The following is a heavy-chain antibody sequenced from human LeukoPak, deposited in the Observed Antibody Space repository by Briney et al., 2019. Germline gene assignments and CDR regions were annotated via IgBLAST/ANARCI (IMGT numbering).Heavy chain of an antibody. CDR1: GFTFSSYW. CDR2: IKEDGGEK. CDR3: ARARYLDL. V-gene: IGHV3-7*05. Sequence: PGGSLRLSCAASGFTFSSYWMSWVRQAPGKGLEWVANIKEDGGEKYYVDSVKGRFTISRDKAKNSLYLQMDSLRADDTAVYYCARARYLDLWGRGTLVTVSS. J-gene: IGHJ2*01.